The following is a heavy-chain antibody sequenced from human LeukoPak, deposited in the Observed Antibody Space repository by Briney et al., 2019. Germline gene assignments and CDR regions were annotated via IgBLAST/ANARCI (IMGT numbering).Heavy chain of an antibody. Sequence: GGSLRLSCAASGFTVSSNYMSWVRQAPGKGLEWVSVIYSDGSTYYADSVKGRFTISRDNSKNTLYLQMNSLRAEDTAVYYCARPPYSYGYGLPPDYWGQGTLVTVSS. V-gene: IGHV3-53*05. CDR2: IYSDGST. J-gene: IGHJ4*02. CDR1: GFTVSSNY. D-gene: IGHD5-18*01. CDR3: ARPPYSYGYGLPPDY.